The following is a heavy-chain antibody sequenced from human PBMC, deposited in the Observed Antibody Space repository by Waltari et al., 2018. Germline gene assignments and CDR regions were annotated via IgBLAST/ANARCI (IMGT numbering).Heavy chain of an antibody. CDR2: ILSDGSNE. V-gene: IGHV3-30*03. CDR3: ARGSYSSGCDF. CDR1: GFTFRNYG. Sequence: QLVGSGGGVVQPGGSLRLSCAASGFTFRNYGMHWVRQSPGKGLEWVAVILSDGSNEYYADSVKGRFTISRDNSENTLYLQMNSLRVQDTAVYYCARGSYSSGCDFWGQGTQVTVSS. D-gene: IGHD6-19*01. J-gene: IGHJ4*02.